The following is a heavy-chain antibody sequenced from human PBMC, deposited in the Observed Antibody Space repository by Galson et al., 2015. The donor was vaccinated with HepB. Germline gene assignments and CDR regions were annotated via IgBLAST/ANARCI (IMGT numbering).Heavy chain of an antibody. D-gene: IGHD2-15*01. J-gene: IGHJ4*02. CDR2: ITSISNYI. CDR1: GFSFSSYS. Sequence: SLRLSCAASGFSFSSYSMNWVRQAPGGGLEWVSSITSISNYIYYADSVKGRFTISRDNAKNSLYLQMNSLRADDTAVYYCARGPYSLAYCSGDNCYTGHFDYWGQGTLVTVSS. V-gene: IGHV3-21*01. CDR3: ARGPYSLAYCSGDNCYTGHFDY.